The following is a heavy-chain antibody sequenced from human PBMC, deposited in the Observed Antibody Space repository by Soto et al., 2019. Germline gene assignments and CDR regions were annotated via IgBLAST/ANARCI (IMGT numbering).Heavy chain of an antibody. CDR1: GGSIRNVY. D-gene: IGHD2-2*01. CDR2: IFHSGNA. V-gene: IGHV4-59*01. CDR3: ARAHAPTLPFDY. Sequence: SETLSLTCTVSGGSIRNVYWSWIRQPPGKGLEWIGFIFHSGNAKYNPPLKSRVTISVDTSKNQFSLSLDSVTAADTAVYFCARAHAPTLPFDYWGQGTLVTVSS. J-gene: IGHJ4*01.